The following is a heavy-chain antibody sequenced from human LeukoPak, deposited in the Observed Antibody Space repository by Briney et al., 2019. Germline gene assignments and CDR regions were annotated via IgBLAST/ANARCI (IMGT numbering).Heavy chain of an antibody. CDR3: AKEAGNGWSYFDY. J-gene: IGHJ4*02. V-gene: IGHV3-23*01. Sequence: PSETLSLTCAVSGGSILSTNWWSWVRQAPGKGLEWVSGISSGGGSTYYADSVKGRFTISRDNSKITLYLQMITLRAEDTAVYHCAKEAGNGWSYFDYWGQGTLVTVSS. D-gene: IGHD6-19*01. CDR1: GGSILSTN. CDR2: ISSGGGST.